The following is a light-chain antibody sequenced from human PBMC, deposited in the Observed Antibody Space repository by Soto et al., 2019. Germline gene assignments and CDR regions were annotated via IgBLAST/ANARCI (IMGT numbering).Light chain of an antibody. V-gene: IGKV3-15*01. Sequence: EIVMTQSPATLSVSPGERATLSCRASQSVSSNLAWYQQKPGQAPRLLIYGASTRSTGIPATFSGSGSGTESTLTISSLQSEDFAVDYCQQYNDWPLTFGGGTKVEIK. CDR2: GAS. CDR1: QSVSSN. J-gene: IGKJ4*01. CDR3: QQYNDWPLT.